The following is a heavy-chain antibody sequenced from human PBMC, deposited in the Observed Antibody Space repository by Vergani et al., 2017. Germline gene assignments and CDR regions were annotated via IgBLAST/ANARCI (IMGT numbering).Heavy chain of an antibody. D-gene: IGHD2-8*01. V-gene: IGHV3-23*01. CDR1: GFTFSSYA. CDR2: ISGSGGST. J-gene: IGHJ6*02. CDR3: AREYDFSYGMDV. Sequence: EVQLLESGGGLVQPGGSLRLSCAASGFTFSSYAMSWVRQAPGKGLEWVSAISGSGGSTYYADSVKGRFTISRDNAKNSLYLQMNSLRAEDTAVYYCAREYDFSYGMDVWGQGTTVTVSS.